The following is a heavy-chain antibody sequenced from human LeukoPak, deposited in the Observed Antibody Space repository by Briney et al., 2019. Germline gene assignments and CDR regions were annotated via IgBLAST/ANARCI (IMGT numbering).Heavy chain of an antibody. CDR2: FDPEDGET. CDR1: GYTLTELS. J-gene: IGHJ6*02. V-gene: IGHV1-24*01. Sequence: ASVKVSCKVSGYTLTELSMHWVRQAPGKGLEWRGGFDPEDGETIYAQKFQGRVTMTEDTSTDTAYMELSSLRSEATAVYYCATPDGSGSYFYGMDVWGQGTTVTVSS. D-gene: IGHD3-10*01. CDR3: ATPDGSGSYFYGMDV.